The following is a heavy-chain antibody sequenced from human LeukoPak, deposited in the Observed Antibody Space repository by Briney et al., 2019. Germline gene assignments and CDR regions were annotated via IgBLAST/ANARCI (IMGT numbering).Heavy chain of an antibody. D-gene: IGHD2-21*01. CDR2: IYTSGST. J-gene: IGHJ6*02. V-gene: IGHV4-61*02. Sequence: SETLSLTCTVSGGSISSGSYYWSWIRQPAGKGLEWIGRIYTSGSTNYNPSLKSRVTISVDTSKNQFSLKLSSVTAADTAVYYCARDRWLLRYYYGMDVWDQGTTVTVSS. CDR1: GGSISSGSYY. CDR3: ARDRWLLRYYYGMDV.